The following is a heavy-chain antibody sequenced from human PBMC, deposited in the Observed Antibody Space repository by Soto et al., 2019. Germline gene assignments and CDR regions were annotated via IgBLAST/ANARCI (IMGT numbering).Heavy chain of an antibody. CDR1: GFTFSSYG. CDR2: IWYDGSNK. J-gene: IGHJ6*02. CDR3: ARDYGGRIAALGRIGYYGMDV. Sequence: GGSLRLSCAASGFTFSSYGMHWVRQAPGKGLEWVAVIWYDGSNKYYADSVKGRFTISRDNSKNTLYLQMNSLRAEDTAVYYCARDYGGRIAALGRIGYYGMDVWGQGTTVTVSS. D-gene: IGHD6-6*01. V-gene: IGHV3-33*01.